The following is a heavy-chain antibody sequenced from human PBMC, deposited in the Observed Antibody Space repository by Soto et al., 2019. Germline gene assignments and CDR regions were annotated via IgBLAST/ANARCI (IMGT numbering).Heavy chain of an antibody. D-gene: IGHD2-2*01. CDR3: AREGLVLVPTTVNSDSYSDAMAV. J-gene: IGHJ6*02. CDR1: GDTFSTYT. CDR2: IIPRSATS. V-gene: IGHV1-69*12. Sequence: QVQLVQSGAEVKKPGSSVKVSCKASGDTFSTYTITWMRQAPGQGLEWMGGIIPRSATSNYAQKFQGRVTITADEATSTAYMELSSLRSEDTAVYYCAREGLVLVPTTVNSDSYSDAMAVWGQGTTVTVSS.